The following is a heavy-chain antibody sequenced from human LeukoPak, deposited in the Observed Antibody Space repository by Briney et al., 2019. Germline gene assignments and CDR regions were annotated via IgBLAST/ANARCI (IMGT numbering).Heavy chain of an antibody. J-gene: IGHJ4*02. V-gene: IGHV1-69*13. Sequence: SVKVPCKASGGTFSSYAISWVRQAPGQGLEWMGGIIPIFGTANYAQKFQGRVTITADESTSTAYMELSSLRSEDTAVYYCARGYYYDSSGYYYESFDYWGQGTLVTVSS. CDR3: ARGYYYDSSGYYYESFDY. CDR1: GGTFSSYA. D-gene: IGHD3-22*01. CDR2: IIPIFGTA.